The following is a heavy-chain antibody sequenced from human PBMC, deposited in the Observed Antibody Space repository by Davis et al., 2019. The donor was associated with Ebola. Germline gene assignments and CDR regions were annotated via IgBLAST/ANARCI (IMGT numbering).Heavy chain of an antibody. V-gene: IGHV4-39*01. CDR3: ARQFFHYYDSSGYYGTSWYFDL. Sequence: SETLSLTCTVPGGSISSRRHYWGWIRQSPGKGLEWIGSVYYSGTTDYSPSLKSRVTMSVDTSKNQFSLKLSSVTAADTAVYYCARQFFHYYDSSGYYGTSWYFDLWGRGTLVTVSS. J-gene: IGHJ2*01. D-gene: IGHD3-22*01. CDR2: VYYSGTT. CDR1: GGSISSRRHY.